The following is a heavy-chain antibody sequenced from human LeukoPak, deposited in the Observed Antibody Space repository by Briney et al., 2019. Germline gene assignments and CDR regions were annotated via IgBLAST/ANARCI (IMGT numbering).Heavy chain of an antibody. D-gene: IGHD6-6*01. CDR3: AKGGSRLAGY. V-gene: IGHV3-23*01. CDR1: GFTFSSSA. Sequence: GGSLRLSCAASGFTFSSSAMTWVRQAPGKGLEWVSTITNSGNTYYADSVKGRFTISRDNSKNTLYLQMNSLRAEDTALYYCAKGGSRLAGYWGQGTLVTVSS. J-gene: IGHJ4*02. CDR2: ITNSGNT.